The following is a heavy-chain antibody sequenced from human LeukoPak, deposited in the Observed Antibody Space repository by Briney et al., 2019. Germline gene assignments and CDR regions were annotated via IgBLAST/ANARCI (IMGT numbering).Heavy chain of an antibody. CDR3: AKYSGSYYGAFDI. Sequence: SETLSLTCTVSGGSISSYYWSWIRQPAGKGVVWSGRIYTSGSTNYTPSLKRRRTMSVDSSKNQFSLKLSSVTGADTAVYYCAKYSGSYYGAFDIWGQGTMVTVSS. D-gene: IGHD1-26*01. CDR2: IYTSGST. J-gene: IGHJ3*02. CDR1: GGSISSYY. V-gene: IGHV4-4*07.